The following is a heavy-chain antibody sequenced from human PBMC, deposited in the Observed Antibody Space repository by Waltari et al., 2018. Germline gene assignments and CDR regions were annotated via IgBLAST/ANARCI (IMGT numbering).Heavy chain of an antibody. CDR2: INHSGST. Sequence: QVQLQQWGAGLLKPSETLSLTCAVYGGSFSGYYWSWIRQPPGKGLEWIGEINHSGSTNYNPSLKSRVTISVDTSKNQFSLKLSSVTAADTAVYYCARGRGITMIVVVITKGYFDYWGQGTLVTVSS. D-gene: IGHD3-22*01. CDR3: ARGRGITMIVVVITKGYFDY. V-gene: IGHV4-34*01. CDR1: GGSFSGYY. J-gene: IGHJ4*02.